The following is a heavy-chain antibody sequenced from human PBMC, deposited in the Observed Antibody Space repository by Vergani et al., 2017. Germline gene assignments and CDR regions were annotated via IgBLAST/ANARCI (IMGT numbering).Heavy chain of an antibody. CDR1: GFTFNSYG. V-gene: IGHV3-30*02. D-gene: IGHD2-15*01. CDR2: IRSDESRR. Sequence: VQLVESGGGVVQPGGSLRLFCAASGFTFNSYGMHWVRQAPGKGLEWVASIRSDESRRYYGDSMEGPFTISRDNSKNTLYLQMKSLRPEDTAVYYCAKEGGGYCSGGTCYPEYWGQGTLVIVSS. CDR3: AKEGGGYCSGGTCYPEY. J-gene: IGHJ4*02.